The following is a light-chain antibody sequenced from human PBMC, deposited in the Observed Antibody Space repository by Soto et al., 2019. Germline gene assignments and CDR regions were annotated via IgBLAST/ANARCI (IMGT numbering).Light chain of an antibody. J-gene: IGKJ2*01. CDR1: QSVLYSSNNKNY. Sequence: DIVMTQSPDSLAVSLGERATINCKSSQSVLYSSNNKNYLAWYQQKPGQPPKLLIYWASTRESGVPDRFSGSGSGTDFTLTISSLQAEDVAVYSCQQYYSTPYTFGQGTKLENK. V-gene: IGKV4-1*01. CDR2: WAS. CDR3: QQYYSTPYT.